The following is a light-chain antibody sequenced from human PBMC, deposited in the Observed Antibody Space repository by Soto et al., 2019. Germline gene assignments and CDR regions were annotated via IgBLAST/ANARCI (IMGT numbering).Light chain of an antibody. J-gene: IGKJ4*01. CDR2: DAS. V-gene: IGKV3-11*01. CDR3: QQRKNWPPLT. CDR1: QSVDIY. Sequence: ETVLTQSPATLSLSPGEIATLSCRASQSVDIYLAWYQQKPGQAPRLLIYDASNRATGIPARFSGSGSGTDFTLTISSLEPEDFAVYYCQQRKNWPPLTFGGGTKVEIK.